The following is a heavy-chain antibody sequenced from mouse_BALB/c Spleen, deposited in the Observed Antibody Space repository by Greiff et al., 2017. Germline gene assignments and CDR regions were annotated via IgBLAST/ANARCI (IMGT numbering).Heavy chain of an antibody. CDR1: GFTFSSYT. J-gene: IGHJ4*01. CDR2: ISDGGSYT. V-gene: IGHV5-4*02. D-gene: IGHD2-3*01. CDR3: ARVYDYEAMDY. Sequence: EVQGVESGGGLVKPGGSLKLSCAASGFTFSSYTMYWVRQTPEKRLEWVATISDGGSYTYYPDSVKGRFTISRDNAKNNLYLQMSSLKSEDTAMYYCARVYDYEAMDYWGQGTSVTVSS.